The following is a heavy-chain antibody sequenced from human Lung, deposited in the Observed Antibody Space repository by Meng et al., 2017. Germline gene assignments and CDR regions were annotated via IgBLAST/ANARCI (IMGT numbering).Heavy chain of an antibody. Sequence: QLGESGGDLVERGWSFGCSRAASCCTFCNAWMSWVRQAPGKGLEWVGRIKSKTDGETADYAAPVKGRCTISRDDSQNTLYLQMNSLKTEDTAVYYCQWLSTHPPDQWGQGTLVTVSS. CDR3: QWLSTHPPDQ. J-gene: IGHJ4*01. V-gene: IGHV3-15*01. CDR2: IKSKTDGETA. CDR1: CCTFCNAW. D-gene: IGHD3-22*01.